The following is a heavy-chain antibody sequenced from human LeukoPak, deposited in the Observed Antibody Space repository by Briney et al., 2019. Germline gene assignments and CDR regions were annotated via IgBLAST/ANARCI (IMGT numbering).Heavy chain of an antibody. CDR2: IYYSGST. J-gene: IGHJ3*02. CDR1: GGSIGSSSYY. CDR3: AGPNYDILTGYYMGTDAFDI. D-gene: IGHD3-9*01. V-gene: IGHV4-39*01. Sequence: PSETLSLTCTVSGGSIGSSSYYWGWIRQPPGTGLEWIGSIYYSGSTYYNPSLKSRVTISVDTSKNQFSLKLSSVTAADTAVYYCAGPNYDILTGYYMGTDAFDIWGQGTMVTVSS.